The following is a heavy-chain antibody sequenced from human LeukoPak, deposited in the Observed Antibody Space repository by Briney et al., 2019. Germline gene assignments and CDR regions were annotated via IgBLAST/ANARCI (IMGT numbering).Heavy chain of an antibody. CDR1: GFIFSTHA. CDR3: ARGYCSGGSCTWGLFDS. V-gene: IGHV3-23*01. J-gene: IGHJ4*02. D-gene: IGHD2-15*01. CDR2: ISDSGGST. Sequence: PGGSLRLSCVASGFIFSTHAMSWVRLAPGRGLEWVSTISDSGGSTYYTESVKGRFTISRDKSMSTLSLQMKSLRGEDTALYYCARGYCSGGSCTWGLFDSWGQGTLVTVSS.